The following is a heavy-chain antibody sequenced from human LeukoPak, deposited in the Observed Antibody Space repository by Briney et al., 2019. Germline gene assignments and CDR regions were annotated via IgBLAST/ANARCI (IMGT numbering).Heavy chain of an antibody. CDR1: GFTFSGST. J-gene: IGHJ6*02. Sequence: PGGSLRLSCVASGFTFSGSTIHWVRQASGKGLEWVGRIRSEANSYATAYAASVKGRFTISRDDSKNTAYLQMNSLKAEDTAVYFCASPIHNGDYDYFYGMDVWGQGTTVTVSS. D-gene: IGHD4-17*01. CDR2: IRSEANSYAT. V-gene: IGHV3-73*01. CDR3: ASPIHNGDYDYFYGMDV.